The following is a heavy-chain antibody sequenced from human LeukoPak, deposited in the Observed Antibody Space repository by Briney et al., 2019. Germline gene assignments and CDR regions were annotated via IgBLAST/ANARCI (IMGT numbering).Heavy chain of an antibody. J-gene: IGHJ6*02. D-gene: IGHD3-16*01. CDR1: GGTFSSYA. CDR2: IIPIFGTA. CDR3: TETFRYYYYYGMDV. Sequence: ASVKVSCKASGGTFSSYAISWVRQAPGQGLEWMGGIIPIFGTANYAQKFQGRVTITADESTSTAYMELSSLRSEDTAVYYCTETFRYYYYYGMDVWGQGTTVTVSS. V-gene: IGHV1-69*13.